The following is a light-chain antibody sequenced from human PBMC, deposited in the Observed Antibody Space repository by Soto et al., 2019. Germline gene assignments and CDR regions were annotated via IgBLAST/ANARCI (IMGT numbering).Light chain of an antibody. CDR2: KAS. CDR1: QTISSW. V-gene: IGKV1-5*03. CDR3: QQYNNYST. Sequence: DIQMTQSPSTLSASVGDRVTITCRASQTISSWLAWYQQKPGKAPKLLIYKASTLKSGVPSRFSGSGSGTEFTLTISSLQPDDFATYYCQQYNNYSTFGQGTRWIS. J-gene: IGKJ1*01.